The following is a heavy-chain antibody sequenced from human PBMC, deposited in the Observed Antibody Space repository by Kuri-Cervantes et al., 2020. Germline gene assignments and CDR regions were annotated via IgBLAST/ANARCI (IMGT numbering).Heavy chain of an antibody. CDR1: GFTFSSYS. V-gene: IGHV3-21*04. J-gene: IGHJ4*02. CDR3: ARLGRGIVVVGGYFDY. CDR2: ISSSSYI. D-gene: IGHD2-15*01. Sequence: LSLTCAASGFTFSSYSMNWVRQAPGKGLEWVSSISSSSYIYYADSVKGRFTISRDNAKNSLYLQMNSLRAEDTAVYYCARLGRGIVVVGGYFDYWGQGTLVTVSS.